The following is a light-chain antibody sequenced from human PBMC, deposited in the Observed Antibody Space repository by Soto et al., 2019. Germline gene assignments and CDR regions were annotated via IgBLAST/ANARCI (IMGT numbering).Light chain of an antibody. Sequence: IHMTQSPSALSASVGDRVTISCRASETISHYLNWYQQKPGKAPKLLIYAASSLQSGVPSRFSGSGSGTDFTLTISSLQPEDFATYYCQQSYSTLWTFGQGTKVDI. J-gene: IGKJ1*01. CDR3: QQSYSTLWT. CDR1: ETISHY. V-gene: IGKV1-39*01. CDR2: AAS.